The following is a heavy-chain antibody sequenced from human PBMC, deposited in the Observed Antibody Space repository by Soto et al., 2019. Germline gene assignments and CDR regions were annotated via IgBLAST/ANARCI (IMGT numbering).Heavy chain of an antibody. CDR2: IITYKSDT. Sequence: TSWKVSCKASVYAFTSYGMSCVRPAPRKGLEWIGWIITYKSDTNSAPRLQGRITMATDTSTSTAYMELRSLTSDDTAVYYCAIDESDSCRGSNCYYFDSCGQVTLV. V-gene: IGHV1-18*04. CDR1: VYAFTSYG. D-gene: IGHD2-15*01. J-gene: IGHJ4*02. CDR3: AIDESDSCRGSNCYYFDS.